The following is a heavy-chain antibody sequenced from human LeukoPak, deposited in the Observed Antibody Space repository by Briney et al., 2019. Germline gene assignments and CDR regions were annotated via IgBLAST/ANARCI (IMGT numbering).Heavy chain of an antibody. Sequence: SETLSLTCTVSGGSISSGDYYWSWIRQPPGKGLEWIGYIYYSGSTHYNPSLKSRVTISVDTSKNQFSLKLSSVTAADTAVYYCARGRYYDSSGYYYDWFDPWGQGTLVTVSS. V-gene: IGHV4-30-4*01. CDR3: ARGRYYDSSGYYYDWFDP. D-gene: IGHD3-22*01. CDR1: GGSISSGDYY. CDR2: IYYSGST. J-gene: IGHJ5*02.